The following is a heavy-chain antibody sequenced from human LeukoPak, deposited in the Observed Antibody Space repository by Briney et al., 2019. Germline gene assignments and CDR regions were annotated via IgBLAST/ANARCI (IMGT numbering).Heavy chain of an antibody. CDR1: GYTFTSYY. CDR3: AKDRERYNWNYENPIDY. D-gene: IGHD1-7*01. V-gene: IGHV1-46*01. CDR2: INPSGGST. J-gene: IGHJ4*02. Sequence: ASVKVSCKASGYTFTSYYMHWVRQAPGQGLEWMGIINPSGGSTSYAQKFQGRVTMTRDMSTSTVYMELSSLRSEDTAVYYCAKDRERYNWNYENPIDYWGQGTLVTVSS.